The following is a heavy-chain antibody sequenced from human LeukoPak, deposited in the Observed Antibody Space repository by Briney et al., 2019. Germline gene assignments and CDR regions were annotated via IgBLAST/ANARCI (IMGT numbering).Heavy chain of an antibody. CDR1: GFTFGTYG. CDR3: AKAGTQQWLLFVGVY. Sequence: PGGSLRLSCAASGFTFGTYGMLWVRQAPGQGPEWVALIRYDGSNKYYADSVKGRFTISRDNSKNTLYLQMNSLRVEDTAMYYCAKAGTQQWLLFVGVYWGQGALVTVSS. D-gene: IGHD6-19*01. V-gene: IGHV3-30*02. J-gene: IGHJ4*02. CDR2: IRYDGSNK.